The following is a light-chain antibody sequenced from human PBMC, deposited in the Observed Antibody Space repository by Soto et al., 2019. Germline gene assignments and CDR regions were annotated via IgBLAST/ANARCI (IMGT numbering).Light chain of an antibody. CDR1: QRVSNH. CDR2: AAS. Sequence: ETVMTQSPVTLSVSPGDTATLSCRASQRVSNHFAWYQQKPGQALRLLIYAASTRAAGVPVRFSGSGSETEFTLTIRSLQSEDFALYYCHQYNNWPWTFGQGTKVDIK. CDR3: HQYNNWPWT. J-gene: IGKJ1*01. V-gene: IGKV3-15*01.